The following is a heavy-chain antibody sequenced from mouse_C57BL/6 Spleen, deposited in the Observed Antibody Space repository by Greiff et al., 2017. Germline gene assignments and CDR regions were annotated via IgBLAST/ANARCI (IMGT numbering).Heavy chain of an antibody. CDR3: ARPYSNYGYYYAMDY. J-gene: IGHJ4*01. D-gene: IGHD2-5*01. CDR1: GFTFSDYG. Sequence: EVKLQESGGGLVKPGGSLKLSCAASGFTFSDYGMHWVRQAPEKGLEWVAYISSGSSTIYYADTVKGRFTISRDNAKNTLFLQMTSLRSEDTAMYYCARPYSNYGYYYAMDYWGQGTSVTVSS. CDR2: ISSGSSTI. V-gene: IGHV5-17*01.